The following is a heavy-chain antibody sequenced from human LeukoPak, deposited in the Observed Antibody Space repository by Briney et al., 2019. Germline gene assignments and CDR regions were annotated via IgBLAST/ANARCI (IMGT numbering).Heavy chain of an antibody. CDR2: TYYRSKWYN. D-gene: IGHD6-19*01. CDR3: AREKREQWLVGSYYYYYYMDV. V-gene: IGHV6-1*01. J-gene: IGHJ6*03. CDR1: GDSVSSNSAA. Sequence: PSQTLSLTCAISGDSVSSNSAAWNWIRQFPSRGLEWLGRTYYRSKWYNDYAVSVKSRITINPDTSKNQFSLQLNSVTPEDTAVYYCAREKREQWLVGSYYYYYYMDVWGKGTTVTVSS.